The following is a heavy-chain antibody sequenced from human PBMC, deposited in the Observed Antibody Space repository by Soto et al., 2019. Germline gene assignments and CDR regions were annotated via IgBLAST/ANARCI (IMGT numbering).Heavy chain of an antibody. CDR2: IVVGNDNT. CDR1: GYTFTSYA. J-gene: IGHJ5*02. CDR3: AADAAPTDPYKWFDP. V-gene: IGHV1-58*02. D-gene: IGHD1-1*01. Sequence: SVKVSCKAAGYTFTSYAMHWVRQAPGQRLEWMGWIVVGNDNTKYAQKFQDRVTITRDMSTSTAYMELSNLRSEDTAVYYCAADAAPTDPYKWFDPWGQGTMVTVSS.